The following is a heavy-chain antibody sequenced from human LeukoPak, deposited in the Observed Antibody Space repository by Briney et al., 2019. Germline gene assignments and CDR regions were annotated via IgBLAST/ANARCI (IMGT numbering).Heavy chain of an antibody. J-gene: IGHJ6*03. D-gene: IGHD1-20*01. CDR3: ARDYAITGTTGYYYYMDV. CDR2: INPSGGST. V-gene: IGHV1-46*01. CDR1: GYTFTNYY. Sequence: ASVKVSCKASGYTFTNYYMHWVRQAPGHGLEWTGIINPSGGSTSYAQKFQGRVTMTRDMSTSTVYMELSSLRSEDTAVYYCARDYAITGTTGYYYYMDVWGKGTTVTVSS.